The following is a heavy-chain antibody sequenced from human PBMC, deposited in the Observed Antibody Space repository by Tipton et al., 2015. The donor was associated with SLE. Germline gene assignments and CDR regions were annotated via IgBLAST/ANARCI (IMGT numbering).Heavy chain of an antibody. CDR3: ARKRNGMGI. V-gene: IGHV4-34*01. CDR1: GGSFSGYY. J-gene: IGHJ3*02. D-gene: IGHD5-24*01. Sequence: TLSLTCAVYGGSFSGYYWSWIRQPPGKGLAWIGEINHSGSTNYNPSLKSRVTISVDTSKNQFSLKLSSVTAADTAVYYCARKRNGMGIWGQGTMVTVSS. CDR2: INHSGST.